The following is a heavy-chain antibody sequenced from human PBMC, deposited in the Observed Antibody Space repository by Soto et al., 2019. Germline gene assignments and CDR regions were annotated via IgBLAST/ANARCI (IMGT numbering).Heavy chain of an antibody. CDR1: GGSISRSSYY. Sequence: TSETLSLTCTVSGGSISRSSYYWGWIRQPPGKGLEWIGSIYYSGSTYYNPSLKSRVTISVDTSKNQFSLKLSSVTAADTAVYYCARVNYDILTGSQNNWFDPWGQGTLVTVSS. CDR3: ARVNYDILTGSQNNWFDP. D-gene: IGHD3-9*01. CDR2: IYYSGST. V-gene: IGHV4-39*01. J-gene: IGHJ5*02.